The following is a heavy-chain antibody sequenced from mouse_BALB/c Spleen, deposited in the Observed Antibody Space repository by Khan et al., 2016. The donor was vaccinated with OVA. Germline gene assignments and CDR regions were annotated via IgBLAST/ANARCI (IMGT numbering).Heavy chain of an antibody. CDR3: SRDGSRYNYAMDY. J-gene: IGHJ4*01. Sequence: EVQLQESGPGLVNPSQSLSLTCTVTGYSITSDYAWNWIRQFPGNKLEWMGYINYSGSTNYNPALKSRISITRATSKNQFFLHLNSVTTEDTATYYCSRDGSRYNYAMDYWGQGTSVTVSS. CDR2: INYSGST. D-gene: IGHD2-3*01. CDR1: GYSITSDYA. V-gene: IGHV3-2*02.